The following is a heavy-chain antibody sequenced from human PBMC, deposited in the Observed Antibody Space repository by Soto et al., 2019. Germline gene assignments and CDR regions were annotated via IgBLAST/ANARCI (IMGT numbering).Heavy chain of an antibody. D-gene: IGHD3-3*02. CDR2: IIPILGIA. V-gene: IGHV1-69*02. CDR3: ARVSIQRSSPPRYWFDP. Sequence: ASVKVSCKASGGTFSSYTISWVRQAPGQGLEWMGRIIPILGIANYAQKFQGRVTITADKSTSTAYMELSSLRSEDTAVYYCARVSIQRSSPPRYWFDPWGQGTLVTVSS. CDR1: GGTFSSYT. J-gene: IGHJ5*02.